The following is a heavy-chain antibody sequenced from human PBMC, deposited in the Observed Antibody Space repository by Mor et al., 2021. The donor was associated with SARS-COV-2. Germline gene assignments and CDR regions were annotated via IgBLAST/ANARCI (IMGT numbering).Heavy chain of an antibody. CDR2: IYRAGTT. CDR3: ARGIPSYFAMGV. Sequence: GKGLEWVSVIYRAGTTFYADSVKGRFTISRDNSKDTLNLQMDSLRAEDSAVFFCARGIPSYFAMGVWGQGTTVTVSS. V-gene: IGHV3-66*01. J-gene: IGHJ6*02. D-gene: IGHD3-10*01.